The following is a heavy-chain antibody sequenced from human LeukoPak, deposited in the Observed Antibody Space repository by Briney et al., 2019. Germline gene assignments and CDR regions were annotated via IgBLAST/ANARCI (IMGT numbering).Heavy chain of an antibody. CDR3: ASPFWSGYYQAMDV. D-gene: IGHD3-3*01. CDR2: ISYDGSNK. CDR1: GFTFSSYA. Sequence: GGSLRLSCAASGFTFSSYAMHWVRQAPGKGLERVAVISYDGSNKYYADSVKGRFTISRDNSKNTLYLQMNSLRAEDTAVYYCASPFWSGYYQAMDVWGQGTTVTVSS. V-gene: IGHV3-30-3*01. J-gene: IGHJ6*02.